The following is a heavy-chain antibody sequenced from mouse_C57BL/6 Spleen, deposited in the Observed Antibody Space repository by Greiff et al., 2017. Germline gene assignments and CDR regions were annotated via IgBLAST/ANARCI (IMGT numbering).Heavy chain of an antibody. CDR3: TYGNWYFDV. V-gene: IGHV1-5*01. J-gene: IGHJ1*03. Sequence: EVQVVESGTVLARPGASVKMSCKTSGYTFTSYWMHWVKQRPGQGLEWKGAIYPGNSDTSYNQKFKGKAKLTAVTAASTAYMELSSLTNEDSAVYYGTYGNWYFDVWGTGTTVTVSS. CDR1: GYTFTSYW. CDR2: IYPGNSDT. D-gene: IGHD2-1*01.